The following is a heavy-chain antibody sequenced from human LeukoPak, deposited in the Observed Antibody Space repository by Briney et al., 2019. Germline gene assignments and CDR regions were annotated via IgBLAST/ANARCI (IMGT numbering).Heavy chain of an antibody. J-gene: IGHJ6*02. D-gene: IGHD2-2*01. Sequence: ASVKVSCKASGYTFTSYYMHWVRQAPGQGLEWMGIINPSGGSASYAQKFKGRVTMTRDTSTSTVYMEPSSLRSEDTAVYYCARDHIVPAAINHCYGMDVWGQGTTVTVSS. CDR1: GYTFTSYY. CDR2: INPSGGSA. CDR3: ARDHIVPAAINHCYGMDV. V-gene: IGHV1-46*01.